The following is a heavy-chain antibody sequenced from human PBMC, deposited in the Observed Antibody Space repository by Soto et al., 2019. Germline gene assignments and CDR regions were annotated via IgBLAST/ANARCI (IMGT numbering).Heavy chain of an antibody. CDR3: ARALRSYYLDY. CDR2: IYYNGNT. CDR1: GASISSGYY. V-gene: IGHV4-31*03. J-gene: IGHJ4*02. D-gene: IGHD3-16*02. Sequence: PSETLSLTCTVSGASISSGYYWTWIRQHPGKGLEWIGYIYYNGNTFYNPSLKSRLTISLDTSKTQFSLKLSSVTAADAAMYYCARALRSYYLDYWGQGTLDTVSS.